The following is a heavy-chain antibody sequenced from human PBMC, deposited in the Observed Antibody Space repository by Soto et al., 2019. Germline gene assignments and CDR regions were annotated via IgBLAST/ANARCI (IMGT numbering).Heavy chain of an antibody. CDR1: GGSISSGGYY. D-gene: IGHD4-17*01. Sequence: QVQLQESGPGLVKPSQTLSLTCTVSGGSISSGGYYWRWIRQHTGKDLEWIGYIYYSGSTYYNPYLKSRVTISVGTSKNQFSLKLSSVNAADTAVYYCERVGHYGEGTFDYWGQGTLGTVSS. CDR3: ERVGHYGEGTFDY. V-gene: IGHV4-31*03. CDR2: IYYSGST. J-gene: IGHJ4*02.